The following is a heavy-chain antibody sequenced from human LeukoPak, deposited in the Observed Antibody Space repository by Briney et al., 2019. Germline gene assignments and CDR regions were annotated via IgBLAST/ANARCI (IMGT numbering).Heavy chain of an antibody. J-gene: IGHJ4*02. CDR2: IKQDGSEK. D-gene: IGHD2-21*01. Sequence: GGSLRLSCAAPGFTFSGYWMGWVRQAPGKGLEWVANIKQDGSEKYYVDSMKGRFTISRDSAKNSLYLQMNSLRAEDTAVYYCARGPSYCGTNCYYYFEYWGQGTLVTVSS. V-gene: IGHV3-7*01. CDR1: GFTFSGYW. CDR3: ARGPSYCGTNCYYYFEY.